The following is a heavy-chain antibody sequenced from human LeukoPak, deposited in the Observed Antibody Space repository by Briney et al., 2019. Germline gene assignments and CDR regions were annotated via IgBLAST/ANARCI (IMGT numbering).Heavy chain of an antibody. CDR2: IYYSGST. D-gene: IGHD3-9*01. V-gene: IGHV4-31*03. CDR3: AGSYDILTGYYNY. CDR1: GGSISSGGHY. J-gene: IGHJ4*02. Sequence: PSQTLSLTCTVSGGSISSGGHYWSWIRQHPGKGLDWIGYIYYSGSTYYNPSLKSRVSISVDTSKNQFSLKLNSVTAADTAVYYCAGSYDILTGYYNYWGQGTLVTVSS.